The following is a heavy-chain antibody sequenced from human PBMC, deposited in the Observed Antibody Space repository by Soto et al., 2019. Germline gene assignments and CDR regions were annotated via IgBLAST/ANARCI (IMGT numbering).Heavy chain of an antibody. CDR3: AKDPYGSGSYSVDY. Sequence: EVQLVESGGGLVQPGGSLRLSCAASGFTFSNFAMSWVRQAPGKGLEWVSSISGSGGSIYYADSVKGRFTISRDNSKNTLYLQMNSLRPEDTAVYYCAKDPYGSGSYSVDYWGQGTLVTVSS. CDR2: ISGSGGSI. J-gene: IGHJ4*02. D-gene: IGHD3-10*01. V-gene: IGHV3-23*04. CDR1: GFTFSNFA.